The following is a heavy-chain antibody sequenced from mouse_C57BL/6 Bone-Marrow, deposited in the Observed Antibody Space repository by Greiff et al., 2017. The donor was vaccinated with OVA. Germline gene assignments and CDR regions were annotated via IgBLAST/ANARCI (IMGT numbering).Heavy chain of an antibody. CDR3: SRSCLFWFAY. Sequence: QVQLQQPGAELVKPGASVKLSCKASGYTFTSYWMQWVKQRPGQGLEWIGEIDPSDSYTNYNQKFKGKATLTVDTSSSTAYMQLSSLTSADSAVYYCSRSCLFWFAYWGQGPLVTVSA. J-gene: IGHJ3*01. CDR1: GYTFTSYW. V-gene: IGHV1-50*01. CDR2: IDPSDSYT.